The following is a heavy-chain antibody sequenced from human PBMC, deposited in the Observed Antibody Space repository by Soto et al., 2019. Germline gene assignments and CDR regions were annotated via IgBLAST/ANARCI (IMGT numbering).Heavy chain of an antibody. J-gene: IGHJ2*01. Sequence: QVQLVESGGGLVKPGGSLRLSCAASGFTFSDYYMSWIHQAPGKVLEWVSYINSSSSYTNYADSVKGRFTISRDNAKNSLYLQMNSLRAEDTAVYYCPRIITAAGGRRYFDLWGRRTLVTVSS. CDR2: INSSSSYT. V-gene: IGHV3-11*05. CDR3: PRIITAAGGRRYFDL. D-gene: IGHD6-13*01. CDR1: GFTFSDYY.